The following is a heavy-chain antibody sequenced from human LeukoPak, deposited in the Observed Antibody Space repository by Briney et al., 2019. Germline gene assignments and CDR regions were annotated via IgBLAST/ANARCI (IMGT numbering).Heavy chain of an antibody. CDR2: TYYRSKWYN. Sequence: SQTLSLTCAISGDSVSSNSAAWNWIRQSPSRGLEWLGRTYYRSKWYNDYAVSVKSRITINPDTSKNQFSLQLNSVTPEDTAVYYCARSDQHSSSWFTQFFLQGFRFDPWGQGTLVTVSS. J-gene: IGHJ5*02. V-gene: IGHV6-1*01. D-gene: IGHD6-13*01. CDR3: ARSDQHSSSWFTQFFLQGFRFDP. CDR1: GDSVSSNSAA.